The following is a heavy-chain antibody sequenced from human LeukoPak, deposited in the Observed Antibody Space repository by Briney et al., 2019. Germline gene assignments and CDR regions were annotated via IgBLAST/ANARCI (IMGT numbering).Heavy chain of an antibody. CDR3: ARALNLGYDSSGYRNLSDY. J-gene: IGHJ4*02. CDR1: GFIFNNYA. Sequence: GGSLRLSCAGSGFIFNNYAMHWVRQPPGKGLEWVSGISWNSGSIDYADSVKGRFTISRDNAKNSLYLQMNSLRAEDTALYYCARALNLGYDSSGYRNLSDYWGQGTLVTVSS. D-gene: IGHD3-22*01. V-gene: IGHV3-9*01. CDR2: ISWNSGSI.